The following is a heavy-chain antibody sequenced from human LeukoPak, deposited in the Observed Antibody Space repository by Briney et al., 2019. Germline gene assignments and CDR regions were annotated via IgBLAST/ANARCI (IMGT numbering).Heavy chain of an antibody. D-gene: IGHD3-22*01. Sequence: ASVKVSCKASGYTFTSYGISWVRQAPGQGLEWMGWISAYNGNTNYAQKLQGRVTMTTDTSTSTAYMELRSLRSDDTAVYYCARGLDYYVSSGIDAFDIWGQGTMVTVSS. CDR3: ARGLDYYVSSGIDAFDI. V-gene: IGHV1-18*01. CDR2: ISAYNGNT. J-gene: IGHJ3*02. CDR1: GYTFTSYG.